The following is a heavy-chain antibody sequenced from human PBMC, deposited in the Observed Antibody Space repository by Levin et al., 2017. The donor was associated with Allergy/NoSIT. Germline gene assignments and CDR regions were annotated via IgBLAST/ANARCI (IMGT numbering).Heavy chain of an antibody. V-gene: IGHV3-23*01. CDR2: ISGSGGWI. CDR3: AKDRLTNEVTYFDY. J-gene: IGHJ4*02. D-gene: IGHD4-11*01. CDR1: GFTFSSNA. Sequence: GGSLRLSCAASGFTFSSNAMNWVRQAPGKGLEWVSGISGSGGWIWYADSVKGRFTISRDNSKNTLFLQMNSLRAEDTAVYYCAKDRLTNEVTYFDYWGQGTLVTVSS.